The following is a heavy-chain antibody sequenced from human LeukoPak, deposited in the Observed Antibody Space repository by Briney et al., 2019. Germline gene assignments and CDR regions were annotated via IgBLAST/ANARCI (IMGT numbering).Heavy chain of an antibody. CDR2: FIPILGTA. J-gene: IGHJ6*02. CDR1: GGTFRSYG. V-gene: IGHV1-69*13. D-gene: IGHD2-2*01. CDR3: ARGLYCSSSTSCYDYGMDV. Sequence: ASVKVSCKASGGTFRSYGLNWVRQAPGQGLEWMGGFIPILGTAKYALKLQGRVTITADESTSTAYMELSSLRYEDTAVYYCARGLYCSSSTSCYDYGMDVWGQGTTVTVSS.